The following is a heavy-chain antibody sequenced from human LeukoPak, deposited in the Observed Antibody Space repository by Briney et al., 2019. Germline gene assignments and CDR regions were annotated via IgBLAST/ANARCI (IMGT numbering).Heavy chain of an antibody. CDR3: GRVTLYAFDI. Sequence: ASVTVSCKASGHTFSSYFIHWVRQAPGHGLEWMGIISPSGGTTSYAQEFQGRVTMTRDTSTSTVYMELSSLRSEDTAVYYCGRVTLYAFDIWGQGTMVTVSS. J-gene: IGHJ3*02. CDR2: ISPSGGTT. D-gene: IGHD4-23*01. V-gene: IGHV1-46*01. CDR1: GHTFSSYF.